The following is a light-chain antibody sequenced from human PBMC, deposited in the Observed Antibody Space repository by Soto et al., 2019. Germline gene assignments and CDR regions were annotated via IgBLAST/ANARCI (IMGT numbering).Light chain of an antibody. CDR2: EVS. CDR3: SSYAGSNNLV. J-gene: IGLJ2*01. Sequence: QSALTQPPSAPGSPGQSVPIACTGTSSDVGGYNDVSWYQQHPGKAPKLMIYEVSNRPSGVTDRFSGSKSGNTASLPVSGLQAEDEADYYCSSYAGSNNLVFGGGTKVTVL. V-gene: IGLV2-8*01. CDR1: SSDVGGYND.